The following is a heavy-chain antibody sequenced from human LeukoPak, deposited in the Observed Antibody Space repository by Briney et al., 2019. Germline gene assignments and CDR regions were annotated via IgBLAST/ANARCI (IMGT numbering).Heavy chain of an antibody. CDR1: GFTFDNYA. Sequence: PGGSLRLSCAASGFTFDNYAMHWVRQVPGKGLEWVSLISGDGDSTYYPDSVKGRFTISRDNSKNSLYLQMNSLRTEGTALYYCAKDIGADYYYDSSGYFIWGQGTMVTVSS. J-gene: IGHJ3*02. D-gene: IGHD3-22*01. V-gene: IGHV3-43*02. CDR2: ISGDGDST. CDR3: AKDIGADYYYDSSGYFI.